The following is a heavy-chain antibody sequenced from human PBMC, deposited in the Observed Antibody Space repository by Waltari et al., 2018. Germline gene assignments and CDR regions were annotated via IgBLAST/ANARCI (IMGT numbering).Heavy chain of an antibody. CDR3: ARDLRMDTAMTRAPGGLDY. CDR1: GGSISSYY. CDR2: IYTSGST. V-gene: IGHV4-4*07. D-gene: IGHD5-18*01. J-gene: IGHJ4*02. Sequence: QVQLQESCPGLVKPSETLSLTCTVSGGSISSYYWSWIRQPAGKGLEWIGRIYTSGSTNYNPSLKSRVTMSVDTSKNQFSLKLSSVTAADTAVYYCARDLRMDTAMTRAPGGLDYWGQGTLVTVSS.